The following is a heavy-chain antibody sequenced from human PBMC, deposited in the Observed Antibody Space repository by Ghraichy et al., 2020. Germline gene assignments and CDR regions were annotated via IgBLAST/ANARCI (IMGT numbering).Heavy chain of an antibody. J-gene: IGHJ4*02. Sequence: SETLSLTCTVSGGSISSYYWSWIRQPPGKGLEWIGYIYYSGSTNYNPSLKSRVTISVDTSKNQFSLKLSSVTAADTAVYYCARLSTADGIDYWGQGTLVTVSS. CDR3: ARLSTADGIDY. CDR2: IYYSGST. CDR1: GGSISSYY. D-gene: IGHD5-24*01. V-gene: IGHV4-59*01.